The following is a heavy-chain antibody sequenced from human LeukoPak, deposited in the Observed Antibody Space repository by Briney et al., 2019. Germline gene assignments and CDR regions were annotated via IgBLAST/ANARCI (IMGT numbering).Heavy chain of an antibody. CDR2: INPSGGST. J-gene: IGHJ4*02. V-gene: IGHV1-46*01. D-gene: IGHD3-10*01. Sequence: GASVKVSCKASGYTFTSYYMHWVRQAPGQGLEWMGIINPSGGSTSYAQKFQGRVTMTRDTSTSTVYMELSSLRSEDTAVYYCAGDRRSYGSGSCLDYWGQGTLVTVSS. CDR1: GYTFTSYY. CDR3: AGDRRSYGSGSCLDY.